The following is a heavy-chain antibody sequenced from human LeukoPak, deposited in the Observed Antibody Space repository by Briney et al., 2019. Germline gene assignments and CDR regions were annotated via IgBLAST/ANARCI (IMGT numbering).Heavy chain of an antibody. CDR1: GFSFRDFA. CDR2: IIPIFGTA. V-gene: IGHV1-69*06. D-gene: IGHD3-22*01. Sequence: GGSLRLSCAASGFSFRDFAVHWVRQAPGQGLEWMGGIIPIFGTANYAQKFQGRVTITADKSTSTAYMELSSLRSEDTAVYYCASLPYYYDSSGSLRSWFDPWGQGTLVTVSS. CDR3: ASLPYYYDSSGSLRSWFDP. J-gene: IGHJ5*02.